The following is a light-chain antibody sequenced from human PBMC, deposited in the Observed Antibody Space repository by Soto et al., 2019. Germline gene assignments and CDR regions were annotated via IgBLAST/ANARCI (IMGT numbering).Light chain of an antibody. CDR3: CSYAGSSTYV. Sequence: QSALTQPASVSGSPGQSITISCTGTSNDVGSYNLVSWYQQHPGKAPKLIIYEVSKRPSGVSNRFSASKSGNTASLTISGLQAEGEADYYCCSYAGSSTYVFGTGTKVTVL. CDR1: SNDVGSYNL. J-gene: IGLJ1*01. V-gene: IGLV2-23*02. CDR2: EVS.